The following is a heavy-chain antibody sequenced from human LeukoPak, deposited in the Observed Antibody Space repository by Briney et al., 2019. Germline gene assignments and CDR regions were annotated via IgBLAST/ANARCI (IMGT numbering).Heavy chain of an antibody. V-gene: IGHV4-34*01. CDR1: GGSFSGYY. Sequence: SETLSLTCAVYGGSFSGYYWSWIRQPPGKGLEWIGEINHSGSTYYNPSLKSRVTISVDTSKNQFSLKLSSVTAADTAVYYCASHPYDPIFDYWGQGTLVTVSS. CDR2: INHSGST. J-gene: IGHJ4*02. CDR3: ASHPYDPIFDY. D-gene: IGHD3-22*01.